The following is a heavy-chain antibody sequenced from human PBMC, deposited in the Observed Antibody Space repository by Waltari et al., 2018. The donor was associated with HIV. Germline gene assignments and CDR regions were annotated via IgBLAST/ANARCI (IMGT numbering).Heavy chain of an antibody. Sequence: QVQLVQSGAEVKKPGASVKVSCKASGYTFTGYYMNWVRQAPGQGLEWMGWINPNSGGTNYAQKFQGRVTMTRDTSISTAYMELNSLRSDDTAVYYCARDPRGSWGAFDIWGQGTMVTVSS. CDR2: INPNSGGT. CDR1: GYTFTGYY. J-gene: IGHJ3*02. CDR3: ARDPRGSWGAFDI. D-gene: IGHD1-26*01. V-gene: IGHV1-2*02.